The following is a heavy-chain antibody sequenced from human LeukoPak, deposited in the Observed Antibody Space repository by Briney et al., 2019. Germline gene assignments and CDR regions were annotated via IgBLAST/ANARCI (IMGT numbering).Heavy chain of an antibody. J-gene: IGHJ4*02. D-gene: IGHD2-2*03. CDR2: ISAYNGNT. CDR1: GYTFTSYG. CDR3: ARGGNGYRSSTSCYVGEGFDY. V-gene: IGHV1-18*01. Sequence: ASVKVSCKASGYTFTSYGISWVRQAPGQGLEWMGWISAYNGNTNYAQKLQGRVTMTTDTSTSTAYMELRSLRSDDTAVYYCARGGNGYRSSTSCYVGEGFDYWGQGTLVTVSS.